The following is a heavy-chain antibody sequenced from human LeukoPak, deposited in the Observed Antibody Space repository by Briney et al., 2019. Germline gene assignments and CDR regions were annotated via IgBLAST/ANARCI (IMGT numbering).Heavy chain of an antibody. Sequence: SETLSLTCTVPGGSISSSYWSWIRQPPGKGLEWIGYIYYSGSTNYNPSLESRVTISIDTSKNHFSLKLSSVTAADTAVYYCAAESERWLVRTWGQGTLVTVSS. D-gene: IGHD6-19*01. V-gene: IGHV4-59*01. CDR2: IYYSGST. CDR3: AAESERWLVRT. CDR1: GGSISSSY. J-gene: IGHJ5*02.